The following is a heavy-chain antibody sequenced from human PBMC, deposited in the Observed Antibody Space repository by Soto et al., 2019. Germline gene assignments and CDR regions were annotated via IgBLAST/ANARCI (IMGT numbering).Heavy chain of an antibody. Sequence: EVQLVESGGGLVQPGGSLRLSCAASGFTFSNYWMSWVRQAPGKGLEWVANIKQDGSQNYYVDSVKGRFTTSRDNTKNSFDLQMNSLRAEDTAVYYCAIDHINGWKFDYWGRGTLVTVSS. D-gene: IGHD6-19*01. CDR2: IKQDGSQN. CDR1: GFTFSNYW. V-gene: IGHV3-7*01. J-gene: IGHJ4*02. CDR3: AIDHINGWKFDY.